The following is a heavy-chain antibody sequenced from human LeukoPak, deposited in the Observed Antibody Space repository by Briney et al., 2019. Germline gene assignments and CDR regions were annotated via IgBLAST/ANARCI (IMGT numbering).Heavy chain of an antibody. CDR2: INPSVGST. Sequence: ASVKVSCKASGYTFTSYYMHWVRQAPGQGLEWMGVINPSVGSTSYAQKFQGRVTMTRDTSTSTVYMELSSLRSEDTAVYYCARDWLRGKGYLDYWGQGTLVTVSS. CDR3: ARDWLRGKGYLDY. CDR1: GYTFTSYY. J-gene: IGHJ4*02. V-gene: IGHV1-46*01. D-gene: IGHD3-16*01.